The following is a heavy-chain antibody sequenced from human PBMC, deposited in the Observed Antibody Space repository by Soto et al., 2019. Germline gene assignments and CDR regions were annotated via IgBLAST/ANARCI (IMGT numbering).Heavy chain of an antibody. CDR2: ISAYNGNT. CDR1: GYTFTSYG. D-gene: IGHD6-6*01. V-gene: IGHV1-18*01. J-gene: IGHJ5*02. CDR3: ARDLLSRGSIAARLGWFDP. Sequence: EASVKVSCKASGYTFTSYGISWVRQAPGQGLEWMGWISAYNGNTNYAQKLQGRVTMTTDTSTSTAYMELRSLRSDDTAVYYCARDLLSRGSIAARLGWFDPWGQGTLVTVSS.